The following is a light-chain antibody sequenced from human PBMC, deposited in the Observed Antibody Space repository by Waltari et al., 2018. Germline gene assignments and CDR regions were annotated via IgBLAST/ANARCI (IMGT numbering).Light chain of an antibody. CDR2: GAS. CDR1: QTFSSSY. CDR3: QHYGTSPPLT. J-gene: IGKJ4*01. Sequence: EIVLTQPPATLFLSPGERATLPCRPSQTFSSSYLAWYQQKPGQAPRLLIYGASTRAAGCPVRFSGSGSGTDFTLTISRLEPEDFAVYYCQHYGTSPPLTFGGGTKVEIK. V-gene: IGKV3-20*01.